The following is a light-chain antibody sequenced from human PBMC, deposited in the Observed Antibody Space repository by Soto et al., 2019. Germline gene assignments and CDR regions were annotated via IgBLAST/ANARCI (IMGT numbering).Light chain of an antibody. CDR3: QQYGSSPET. CDR1: QSVSSAY. V-gene: IGKV3-20*01. J-gene: IGKJ1*01. CDR2: DVS. Sequence: EIVLTQSPATLSLSPGERATLSCRASQSVSSAYLAWYQQKPGQAPRLLIYDVSSRATGIPDRFSGSGSRTDFTLTVSRLEPEDFAVYYCQQYGSSPETFGQGTKVDIK.